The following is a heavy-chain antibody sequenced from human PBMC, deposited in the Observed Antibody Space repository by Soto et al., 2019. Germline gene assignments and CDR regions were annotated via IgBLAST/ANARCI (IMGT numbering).Heavy chain of an antibody. D-gene: IGHD5-12*01. CDR1: GFTFSNFD. V-gene: IGHV3-48*03. CDR3: ARDRSGIYFDY. J-gene: IGHJ4*02. Sequence: GGSLRFSCAASGFTFSNFDMNWVRQAPGKGLEWVSSISSTGDTIYYADSVKGRFTISRDTAKNSLFLQLNSLRAEDTALYYCARDRSGIYFDYWGQGTMVTVSS. CDR2: ISSTGDTI.